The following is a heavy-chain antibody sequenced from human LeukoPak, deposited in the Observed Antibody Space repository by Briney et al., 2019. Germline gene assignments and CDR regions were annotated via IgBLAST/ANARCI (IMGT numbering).Heavy chain of an antibody. CDR3: ARLGTTYYYGSGSYPVYYYYMDV. V-gene: IGHV4-34*01. CDR2: INHSGST. CDR1: GGSFSGYY. D-gene: IGHD3-10*01. Sequence: SETLSLTCAVYGGSFSGYYWSWIRQPPGKGLEWIGEINHSGSTNYNPSLKSRVTISVDTSKNQFSLKLSSVTAADTAVYYCARLGTTYYYGSGSYPVYYYYMDVWGKGTTVTISS. J-gene: IGHJ6*03.